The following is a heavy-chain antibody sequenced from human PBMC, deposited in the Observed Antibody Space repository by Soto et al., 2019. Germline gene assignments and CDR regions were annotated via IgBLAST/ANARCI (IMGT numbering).Heavy chain of an antibody. D-gene: IGHD6-6*01. CDR1: GFTFSSYA. Sequence: QVQLVESGGGVVQPGRSLRLSCAASGFTFSSYAMHWVRQAPGKGLEWVAVISYDGSNKYYADSVKGRFTISRDNSKNTLYLQMNGLGAEDTAVYYCARYSSSPDYWGQGTLVTVSS. V-gene: IGHV3-30-3*01. J-gene: IGHJ4*02. CDR2: ISYDGSNK. CDR3: ARYSSSPDY.